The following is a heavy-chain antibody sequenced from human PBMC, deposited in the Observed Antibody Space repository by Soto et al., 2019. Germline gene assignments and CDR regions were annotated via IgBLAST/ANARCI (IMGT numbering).Heavy chain of an antibody. V-gene: IGHV3-48*03. D-gene: IGHD2-2*01. Sequence: PGGSLRLSCAASGFSLSIYEMNWVRQAPGKGLEWLAYVSTSGSLKNYADSVKGRFTISRDNTKNAVYLQMHSLRAEDTAVYYCVRSVPDGWYYFDFWGQGTLVTVSP. J-gene: IGHJ4*02. CDR2: VSTSGSLK. CDR3: VRSVPDGWYYFDF. CDR1: GFSLSIYE.